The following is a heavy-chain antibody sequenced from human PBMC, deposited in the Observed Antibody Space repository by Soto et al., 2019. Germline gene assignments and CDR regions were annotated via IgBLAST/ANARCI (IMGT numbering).Heavy chain of an antibody. J-gene: IGHJ6*02. CDR2: IYPGDSDT. Sequence: ASVKVSCKASGGTFSSYWIGWVRQMPGKGLEWMGIIYPGDSDTRYSPSFQGQVTISADKSISTAYLQWSSLKASDTAMYYCASRLGNYDSYGMDVWGQGTTVTVSS. CDR3: ASRLGNYDSYGMDV. V-gene: IGHV5-51*01. CDR1: GGTFSSYW. D-gene: IGHD3-16*01.